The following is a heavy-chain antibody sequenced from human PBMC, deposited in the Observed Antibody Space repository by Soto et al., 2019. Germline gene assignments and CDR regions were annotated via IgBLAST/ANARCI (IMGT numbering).Heavy chain of an antibody. D-gene: IGHD4-17*01. J-gene: IGHJ1*01. Sequence: QVQLVESGGGVVQPGRSPRLSCAASGFTFSSYGMHWVRQAPGKGLEWVAVIWYDGSNKYYADSVKGRFTISRDNSKNTLYLQMNSLRAEDTAVYYCARDPQYTVTLAEYFQHWGQGTLVTVSS. V-gene: IGHV3-33*01. CDR1: GFTFSSYG. CDR2: IWYDGSNK. CDR3: ARDPQYTVTLAEYFQH.